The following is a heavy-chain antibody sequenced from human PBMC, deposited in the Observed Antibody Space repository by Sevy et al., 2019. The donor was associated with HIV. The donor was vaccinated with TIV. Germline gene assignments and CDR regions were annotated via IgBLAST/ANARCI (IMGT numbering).Heavy chain of an antibody. J-gene: IGHJ4*01. D-gene: IGHD3-10*01. Sequence: ASVKVSCKASGGIFRSNAISWVRQAPGQGLEWMGGIIAVFGTTNYAQKFQGRVTVSADESRSTAYMELSSLRSEDTAVYYCARDKYYYVSGSFHYWGQGTQVTVSS. CDR2: IIAVFGTT. V-gene: IGHV1-69*13. CDR3: ARDKYYYVSGSFHY. CDR1: GGIFRSNA.